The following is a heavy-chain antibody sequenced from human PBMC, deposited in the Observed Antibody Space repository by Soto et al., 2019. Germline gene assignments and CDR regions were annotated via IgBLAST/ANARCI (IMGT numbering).Heavy chain of an antibody. CDR2: IYYSGST. CDR1: SDAVSSSNYY. D-gene: IGHD2-21*02. J-gene: IGHJ2*01. CDR3: AGGRIVVVTAPPSKYFDL. Sequence: QVQLQESGPGLMKPSETLSLTCTVSSDAVSSSNYYWGWIRQPPGKGLEWIGSIYYSGSTYYNPSLKGRVSISVDRSMDQFSLKLTSVTAADTAVYHCAGGRIVVVTAPPSKYFDLWGRGTLVTVSS. V-gene: IGHV4-39*01.